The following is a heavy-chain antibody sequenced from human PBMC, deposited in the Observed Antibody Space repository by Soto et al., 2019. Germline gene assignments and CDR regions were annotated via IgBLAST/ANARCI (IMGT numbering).Heavy chain of an antibody. V-gene: IGHV3-11*06. Sequence: XVCLRLSCAAAGFTVSDHYMSGIRQAPGKGLEWVSYITPTNTDTDYADSVKGRFTISRDNARNSLYLQMNSLRAEDTAVYYCTRGHHSMDVWGQRTAVTVSS. CDR3: TRGHHSMDV. CDR1: GFTVSDHY. J-gene: IGHJ6*02. CDR2: ITPTNTDT.